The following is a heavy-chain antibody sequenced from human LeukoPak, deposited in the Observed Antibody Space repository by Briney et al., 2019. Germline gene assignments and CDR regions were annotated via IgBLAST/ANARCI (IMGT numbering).Heavy chain of an antibody. J-gene: IGHJ4*02. Sequence: ASVKVSCKASGYTFTGYYLHWVRQAPGQGLEWMGWINPHSGGTNYAQKFQGRVTMTRDTSISTAYMELSRLRSDDTAVYYCARRRGQQWLGNWGQGTLVTVSS. CDR3: ARRRGQQWLGN. V-gene: IGHV1-2*02. D-gene: IGHD6-19*01. CDR2: INPHSGGT. CDR1: GYTFTGYY.